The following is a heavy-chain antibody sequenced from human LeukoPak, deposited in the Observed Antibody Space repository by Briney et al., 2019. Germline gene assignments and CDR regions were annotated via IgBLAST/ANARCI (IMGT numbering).Heavy chain of an antibody. CDR1: GRSISSYY. D-gene: IGHD3-22*01. CDR3: ARSHKTYYYDSSGYYHFDY. CDR2: IYTSGST. Sequence: SETLSLTCTVSGRSISSYYWSWIRQPAGKGLEWIGRIYTSGSTNHNPSLKSRVTMSVDTSKNQFSLKLSPVTAADTAVYYCARSHKTYYYDSSGYYHFDYWGQGTLVTVSS. V-gene: IGHV4-4*07. J-gene: IGHJ4*02.